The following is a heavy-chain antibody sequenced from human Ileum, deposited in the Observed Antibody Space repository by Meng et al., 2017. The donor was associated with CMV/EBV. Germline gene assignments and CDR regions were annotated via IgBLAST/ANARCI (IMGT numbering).Heavy chain of an antibody. V-gene: IGHV3-30*02. CDR2: IRYDGSNK. J-gene: IGHJ4*02. Sequence: GESLKISCAASGFTFSSYGMHWVRQAPGKGLEWVAFIRYDGSNKYYADSVKGRFTISRDNSKNTLYLQMNSLRAEDTAVYYCAKDVGAGTTLYFDYWGQGTLVTVSS. CDR3: AKDVGAGTTLYFDY. CDR1: GFTFSSYG. D-gene: IGHD1-1*01.